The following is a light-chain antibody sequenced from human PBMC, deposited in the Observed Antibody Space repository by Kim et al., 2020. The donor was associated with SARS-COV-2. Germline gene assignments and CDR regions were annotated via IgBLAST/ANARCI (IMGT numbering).Light chain of an antibody. CDR1: QSVISNY. Sequence: LSPGERATPSCRASQSVISNYLAWYQQNPGQAPRLLMYHTSTRATGIPDRFSGSGSGTDFTLTISSLEPEDFAVYCCQQYGNSPPTFGQGTKLEI. V-gene: IGKV3-20*01. CDR2: HTS. CDR3: QQYGNSPPT. J-gene: IGKJ1*01.